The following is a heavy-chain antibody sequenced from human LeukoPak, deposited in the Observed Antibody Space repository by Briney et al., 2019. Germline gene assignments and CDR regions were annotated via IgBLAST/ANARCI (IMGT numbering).Heavy chain of an antibody. CDR3: AKSVAIYFYYGLDV. CDR1: GFTFSSYA. V-gene: IGHV3-23*01. Sequence: GGSLRLSCAASGFTFSSYAMSWVRQTPGKGLEWVSAISGSGGSTYYADSVKGRFTISRDNSKNTLFLQMNSLRAEDTAPYYCAKSVAIYFYYGLDVRGQGTTVAVSS. CDR2: ISGSGGST. J-gene: IGHJ6*02. D-gene: IGHD3-3*01.